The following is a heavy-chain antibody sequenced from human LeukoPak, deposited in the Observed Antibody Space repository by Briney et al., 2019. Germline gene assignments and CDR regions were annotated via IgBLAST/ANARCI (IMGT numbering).Heavy chain of an antibody. CDR3: VRVETYGVNSEDAFDL. Sequence: GGSLRLSCAASGFTFDSYSIKWVRQAPGKGLEFVSGISSSSRSIDYADSVKGRFTISRDNAKNSVYLEMTSLRAEDTAFYYCVRVETYGVNSEDAFDLWGQGTMVTVSS. V-gene: IGHV3-21*01. CDR2: ISSSSRSI. D-gene: IGHD1/OR15-1a*01. J-gene: IGHJ3*01. CDR1: GFTFDSYS.